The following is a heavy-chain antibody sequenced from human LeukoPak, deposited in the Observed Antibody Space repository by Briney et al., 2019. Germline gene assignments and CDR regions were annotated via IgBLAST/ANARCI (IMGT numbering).Heavy chain of an antibody. J-gene: IGHJ4*02. V-gene: IGHV4-39*01. CDR2: IYYSGSS. Sequence: PSETLSLTCTVSGGSISSSRYYWGWIRQPPGKGLEWIGSIYYSGSSNCNPSLRSRVTISADTSKSQFSLKLSSVTAADTAVYYCARDYAERGYFDYWGQGTLVTVSS. CDR1: GGSISSSRYY. CDR3: ARDYAERGYFDY. D-gene: IGHD4-17*01.